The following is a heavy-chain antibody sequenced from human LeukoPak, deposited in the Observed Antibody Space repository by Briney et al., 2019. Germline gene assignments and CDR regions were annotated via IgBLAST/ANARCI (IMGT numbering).Heavy chain of an antibody. J-gene: IGHJ6*03. CDR3: ARGRGWLVRYYYMDV. CDR1: GGSFSGSY. CDR2: INHSGST. V-gene: IGHV4-34*01. D-gene: IGHD6-19*01. Sequence: SETLSLTCAVYGGSFSGSYWSWIRQRPGKGVEWIGEINHSGSTNYNPSRKSRVTISVDTSKNQFSLKLSSVTAADTAVYYCARGRGWLVRYYYMDVWGKGTTVTVSS.